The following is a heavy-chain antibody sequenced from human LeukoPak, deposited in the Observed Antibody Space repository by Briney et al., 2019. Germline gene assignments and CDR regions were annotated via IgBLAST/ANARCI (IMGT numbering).Heavy chain of an antibody. D-gene: IGHD6-6*01. CDR2: IYTSGST. CDR3: ARQREYSSSALAGFDP. CDR1: GGSISSYY. J-gene: IGHJ5*02. V-gene: IGHV4-4*07. Sequence: SETLSLTCTVSGGSISSYYWSWIRQPAGKGLEWIGRIYTSGSTNYNPSLKSRVTMSVDTSKNQFSLKLTSVTAADTAMYYCARQREYSSSALAGFDPWGGGNLVTVSS.